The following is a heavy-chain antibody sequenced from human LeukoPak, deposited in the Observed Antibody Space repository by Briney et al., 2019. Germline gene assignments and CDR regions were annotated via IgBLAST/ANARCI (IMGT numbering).Heavy chain of an antibody. CDR2: ISSTVITT. Sequence: GGSLRLSWAASGFTFSDYYMSWIRQAPGKGLEWVSYISSTVITTYCADSVKGRFTISRDNAKNSLYLQMNSLRAEDTAVYYCVRSVYNWNDVDYWGQGTLVTVSS. CDR3: VRSVYNWNDVDY. J-gene: IGHJ4*02. D-gene: IGHD1-20*01. CDR1: GFTFSDYY. V-gene: IGHV3-11*01.